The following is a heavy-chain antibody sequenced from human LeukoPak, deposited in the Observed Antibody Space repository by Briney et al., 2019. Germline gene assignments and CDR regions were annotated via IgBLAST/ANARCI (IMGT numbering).Heavy chain of an antibody. CDR3: ASDYSNYENYFDY. CDR2: IYYSGST. D-gene: IGHD4-11*01. J-gene: IGHJ4*02. Sequence: SETLSLTCTVSGGSISSGDYYWSWIRQPPGKGPEWIGYIYYSGSTYYNPSLKSRVTISVDTSKNQFSLKLSSVTAADTAVYYCASDYSNYENYFDYWGQGTLVTVSS. CDR1: GGSISSGDYY. V-gene: IGHV4-30-4*08.